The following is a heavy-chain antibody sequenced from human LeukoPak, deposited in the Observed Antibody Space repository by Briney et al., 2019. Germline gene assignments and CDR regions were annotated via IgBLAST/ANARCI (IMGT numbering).Heavy chain of an antibody. J-gene: IGHJ3*02. CDR3: CGGDPDAFDI. Sequence: GGSLRLSCAASGFTFSSYWMSWVRQAPGKGLEWVANIKQDGSEKYYVDSVKGRFTISRDNAKNTLYLQMNSLRAEDTAVYYCCGGDPDAFDIWGQGTMVTVSS. CDR1: GFTFSSYW. D-gene: IGHD2-21*02. CDR2: IKQDGSEK. V-gene: IGHV3-7*01.